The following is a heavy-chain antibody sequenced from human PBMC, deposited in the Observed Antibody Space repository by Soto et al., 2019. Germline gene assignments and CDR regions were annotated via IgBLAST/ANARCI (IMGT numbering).Heavy chain of an antibody. V-gene: IGHV1-69*02. Sequence: QVQLVQSGAEVKKPGSSVKVSCKASGGTFSSYTISWVRQAPGQGPEWMGRIIPILGIANYAQKFQGRVTSTADKSTSTAYMELSSLRSEDTAVYYCARGHYYDSSGYSDAFDIWGQGTMVTVSS. CDR2: IIPILGIA. CDR3: ARGHYYDSSGYSDAFDI. J-gene: IGHJ3*02. D-gene: IGHD3-22*01. CDR1: GGTFSSYT.